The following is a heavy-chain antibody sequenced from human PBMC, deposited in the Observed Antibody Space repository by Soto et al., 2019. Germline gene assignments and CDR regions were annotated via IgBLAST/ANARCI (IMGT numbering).Heavy chain of an antibody. V-gene: IGHV4-59*11. CDR3: ARESAGSGKSNWFDP. Sequence: QVQLQESGPGLVRPSETLSLTCGVSGDSINSHYWSWIRQPPGKGLEWIGFIYYSGSTKYNPSLESRVTISVDTSKNQFSLKLSSVTTADTAVYYCARESAGSGKSNWFDPWGQGTLVTVSS. J-gene: IGHJ5*02. D-gene: IGHD3-10*01. CDR1: GDSINSHY. CDR2: IYYSGST.